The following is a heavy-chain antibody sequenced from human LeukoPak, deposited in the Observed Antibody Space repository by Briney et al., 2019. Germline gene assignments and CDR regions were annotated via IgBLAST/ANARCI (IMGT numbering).Heavy chain of an antibody. CDR2: IYYSGST. J-gene: IGHJ4*02. D-gene: IGHD3-10*01. CDR3: AAAAYGSGSYTVDY. Sequence: PSETLSLTCSVSGGSISSISYYWDWIRQPPGKGLEWIGNIYYSGSTYYNPSLKSRVAISVDTSKNQFSLKLSSVTAADTAVYYCAAAAYGSGSYTVDYWGQGTLVTVSS. V-gene: IGHV4-39*01. CDR1: GGSISSISYY.